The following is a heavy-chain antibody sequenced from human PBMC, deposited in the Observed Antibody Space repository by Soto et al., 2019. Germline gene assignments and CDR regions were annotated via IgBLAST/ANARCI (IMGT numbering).Heavy chain of an antibody. Sequence: GGSLRLSCAASGFTFSVYAMSWVRQAPGKGLEWVSAISSNGGRTFYADSLRGRFTISRDNSKSALYLQMNNLRAEDTAIYYCAKYSELPYEAYLQQWGQGTLVTVSS. CDR3: AKYSELPYEAYLQQ. V-gene: IGHV3-23*01. D-gene: IGHD1-7*01. CDR1: GFTFSVYA. J-gene: IGHJ1*01. CDR2: ISSNGGRT.